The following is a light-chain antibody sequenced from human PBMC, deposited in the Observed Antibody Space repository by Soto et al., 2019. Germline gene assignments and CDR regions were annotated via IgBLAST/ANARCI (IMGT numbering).Light chain of an antibody. CDR1: QRIGTY. CDR3: QHRSNSPPTWT. J-gene: IGKJ1*01. CDR2: DAS. Sequence: EIVLTQSPATLSLSPGERATLSCRASQRIGTYLAWYQQKPGQAPRLLIYDASNRATGIPPRFSGSGSGTYFTLTISSLEPEDFAVYFCQHRSNSPPTWTFGQGTKVEIK. V-gene: IGKV3-11*01.